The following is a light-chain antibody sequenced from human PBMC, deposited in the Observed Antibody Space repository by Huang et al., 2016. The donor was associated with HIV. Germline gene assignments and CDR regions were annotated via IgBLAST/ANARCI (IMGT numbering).Light chain of an antibody. CDR2: AAS. CDR3: QQTYSAPPLT. V-gene: IGKV1-39*01. J-gene: IGKJ4*01. Sequence: DIQMTQSPSSLSASVGDRVTITCRASQSITTSLNWYQQKPGKAPKLLIYAASSLQSGVPSRFSGSGSGTDFTLTITSLQPEDVATYYCQQTYSAPPLTFGGGTKVEI. CDR1: QSITTS.